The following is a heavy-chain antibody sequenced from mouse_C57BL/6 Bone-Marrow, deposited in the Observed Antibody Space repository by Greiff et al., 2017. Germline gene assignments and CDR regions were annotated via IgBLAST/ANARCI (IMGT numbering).Heavy chain of an antibody. CDR1: GYAFTNYL. CDR3: ARDFYFDY. V-gene: IGHV1-54*01. Sequence: QVQLQHSGAELVRPGTSVKVSCKASGYAFTNYLIEWVKQRPGQGLEWIGVINPGSGGTNYNEKFKGKATLTADKSSSTAYMQLSSLTSEDSAVYFCARDFYFDYWGQGTTLTVSS. J-gene: IGHJ2*01. CDR2: INPGSGGT.